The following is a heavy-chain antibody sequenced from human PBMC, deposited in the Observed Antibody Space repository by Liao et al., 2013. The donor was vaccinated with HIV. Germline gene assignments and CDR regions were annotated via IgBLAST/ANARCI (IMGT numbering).Heavy chain of an antibody. CDR3: ARVYDILTGLNWFDP. J-gene: IGHJ5*02. D-gene: IGHD3-9*01. CDR1: GGSISSSSYY. CDR2: IYYSGST. V-gene: IGHV4-39*07. Sequence: QLQLQESGPGLVKPSETLSLTCTVSGGSISSSSYYWGWIRQPPGKGLEWIGSIYYSGSTYYNPSLKSRVTISVDTSKNQFSLKLSSVTAADTAVYYCARVYDILTGLNWFDPWGQGTLVTVSS.